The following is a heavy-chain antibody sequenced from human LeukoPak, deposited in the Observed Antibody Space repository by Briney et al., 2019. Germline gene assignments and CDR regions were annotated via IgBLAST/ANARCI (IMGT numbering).Heavy chain of an antibody. CDR2: ISFDGSTK. V-gene: IGHV3-30*03. J-gene: IGHJ4*02. D-gene: IGHD6-13*01. CDR3: AGPTYSSSWYVFAFDY. CDR1: GFTFSSYG. Sequence: TGGSLRLSCAASGFTFSSYGMHWVRQAPGKGLEWVAVISFDGSTKYYADSVKGRFTISRDNSKNTLYLQMNSLRPEDTAMYFCAGPTYSSSWYVFAFDYWGQGTLVTVSS.